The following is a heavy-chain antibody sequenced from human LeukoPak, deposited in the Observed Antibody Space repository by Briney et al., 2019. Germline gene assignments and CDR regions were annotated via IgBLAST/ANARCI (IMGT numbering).Heavy chain of an antibody. CDR2: IFSSTLV. J-gene: IGHJ4*02. Sequence: GGSLRLSCEASGFTFTSYGMHWVRQSPGKGLEWISFIFSSTLVNYADSVKGRFTISRDNAKNSIYLQMRSLRDEDTAVYYCASGPYGGNPFDFWGQGTLVTVFS. V-gene: IGHV3-48*02. CDR1: GFTFTSYG. CDR3: ASGPYGGNPFDF. D-gene: IGHD4-23*01.